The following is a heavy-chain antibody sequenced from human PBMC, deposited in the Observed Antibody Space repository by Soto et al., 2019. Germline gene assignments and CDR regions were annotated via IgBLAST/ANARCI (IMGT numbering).Heavy chain of an antibody. CDR1: GFTFSSYA. Sequence: GGSLRLSCAASGFTFSSYATSWVRQAPGKGLEWVSAISGSGGSTYYADSVKGRFTISRDNSKNTLYLQMNSLRAEDTAVYYCAKDPTDYGDYVGWFDPWGQGTLVTVSS. J-gene: IGHJ5*02. CDR2: ISGSGGST. V-gene: IGHV3-23*01. D-gene: IGHD4-17*01. CDR3: AKDPTDYGDYVGWFDP.